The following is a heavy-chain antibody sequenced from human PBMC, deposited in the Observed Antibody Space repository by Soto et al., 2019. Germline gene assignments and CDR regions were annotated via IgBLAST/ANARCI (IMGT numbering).Heavy chain of an antibody. Sequence: SETLSLTCTVSGGSISSYYWSWIRQPPGKGLEWIGYIYYSGSTNYNPSLKSRVTISVDTSKNQFSLKLSSVTAADTAVYYCARTLYYYDSSGYYDYWGQGTLVTVSS. CDR3: ARTLYYYDSSGYYDY. CDR2: IYYSGST. D-gene: IGHD3-22*01. CDR1: GGSISSYY. V-gene: IGHV4-59*01. J-gene: IGHJ4*02.